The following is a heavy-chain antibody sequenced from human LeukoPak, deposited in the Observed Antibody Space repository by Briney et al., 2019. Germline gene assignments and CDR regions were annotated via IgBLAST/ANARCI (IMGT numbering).Heavy chain of an antibody. D-gene: IGHD3/OR15-3a*01. Sequence: RGSLRLSPVVSGVTSNYHALCCVRQAPREGLEWVSGIIGDGDRADYEDSVRGRVTISRDTSKNTLYLQMYSLRADDTAVYYCTKDRFCTGSVDSNFYMDIWGKGTTVGVSS. CDR2: IIGDGDRA. V-gene: IGHV3-23*01. J-gene: IGHJ6*03. CDR3: TKDRFCTGSVDSNFYMDI. CDR1: GVTSNYHA.